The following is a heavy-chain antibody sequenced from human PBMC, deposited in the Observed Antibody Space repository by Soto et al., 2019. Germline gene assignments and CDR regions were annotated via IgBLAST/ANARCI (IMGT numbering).Heavy chain of an antibody. J-gene: IGHJ6*02. D-gene: IGHD3-22*01. Sequence: PGGSLRLSCAASGFTFCDYYMSWIRQAPGKGLEWVSYISSSSSYTNYADSVKGRFTISRDNAKNSLYLQMNSLRAEDTAVYYCARLVAYYDSSGSPYYYGMDVWGQGTTVTSP. CDR3: ARLVAYYDSSGSPYYYGMDV. V-gene: IGHV3-11*06. CDR2: ISSSSSYT. CDR1: GFTFCDYY.